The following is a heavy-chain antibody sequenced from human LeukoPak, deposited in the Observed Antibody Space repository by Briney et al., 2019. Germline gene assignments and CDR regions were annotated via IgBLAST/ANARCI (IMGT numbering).Heavy chain of an antibody. V-gene: IGHV4-39*07. CDR2: TYYSGST. CDR3: ARSDYGSFDY. Sequence: SETLSLTCTVSDGSISSSSYYWGWIRQPPGKGLEWIGSTYYSGSTYYNPSLKSRVTISVDTSKNQFSLKLSSVTAADTAVYYCARSDYGSFDYWGQGTLVTVSS. CDR1: DGSISSSSYY. J-gene: IGHJ4*02. D-gene: IGHD4-17*01.